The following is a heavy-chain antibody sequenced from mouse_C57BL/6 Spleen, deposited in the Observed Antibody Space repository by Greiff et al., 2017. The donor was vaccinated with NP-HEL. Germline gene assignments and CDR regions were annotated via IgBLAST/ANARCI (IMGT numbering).Heavy chain of an antibody. V-gene: IGHV1-52*01. D-gene: IGHD4-1*01. J-gene: IGHJ4*01. CDR1: GYTFTSYW. CDR2: IDPSDSET. CDR3: ARRNGTYAMDY. Sequence: QVQLQQPGAELVRPGSSVKLSCKASGYTFTSYWMHWVKQRPIQGLEWIGNIDPSDSETHYNQKFKDKATLTVDKSSSTAYMQLSSLTSEDSAVYYCARRNGTYAMDYWGQGTSVTVSS.